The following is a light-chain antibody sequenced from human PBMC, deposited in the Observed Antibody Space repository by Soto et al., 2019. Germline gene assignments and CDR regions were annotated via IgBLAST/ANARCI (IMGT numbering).Light chain of an antibody. CDR3: CSYTGSTV. V-gene: IGLV2-23*02. CDR1: SSDVGSYNL. J-gene: IGLJ2*01. CDR2: EVS. Sequence: QSALNHSASVSGAPGQSIPISCTGTSSDVGSYNLVSWYQQHPGKAPKLMIYEVSKRPSGVSNRFSGSKSGNTASLTISGLQAEDEADYYCCSYTGSTVFGGGTKVTVL.